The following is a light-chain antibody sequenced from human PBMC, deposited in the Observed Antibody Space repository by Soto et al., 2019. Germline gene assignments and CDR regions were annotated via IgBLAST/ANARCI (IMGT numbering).Light chain of an antibody. CDR3: SPFTSSMTNV. Sequence: QSVLTQPASVSGSPGQSITISCTGTSSDVGSYNLVSWYQQHPGKAPKLMIYEGSKRPSGVSNRFSGSKSGNTASLTISGLQAEDEADYFCSPFTSSMTNVFGSGTKVTVL. J-gene: IGLJ1*01. V-gene: IGLV2-14*02. CDR1: SSDVGSYNL. CDR2: EGS.